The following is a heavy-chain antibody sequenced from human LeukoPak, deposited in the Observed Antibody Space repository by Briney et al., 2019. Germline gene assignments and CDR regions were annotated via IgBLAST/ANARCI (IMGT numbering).Heavy chain of an antibody. J-gene: IGHJ4*02. Sequence: GRSLRLSCAASGFTFSTYWMAWVPQAPGKGLEWVANIKGDESARHQADSVKGRFTISRDNAQNSVYLQMSSLRGEDTAVYYCARDVGGSLDYWGQGTLVTVSS. CDR2: IKGDESAR. CDR3: ARDVGGSLDY. CDR1: GFTFSTYW. D-gene: IGHD1-26*01. V-gene: IGHV3-7*01.